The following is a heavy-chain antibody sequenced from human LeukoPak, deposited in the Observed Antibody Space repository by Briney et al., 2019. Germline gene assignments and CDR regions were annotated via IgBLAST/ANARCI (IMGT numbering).Heavy chain of an antibody. J-gene: IGHJ6*03. V-gene: IGHV4-39*07. CDR2: IYYSGST. Sequence: PSETLSLTCTVSGGSISSSSYYWGWIRQPPGKGLEWIGSIYYSGSTYYNPSLKSRVTISVDTSKNQFSLKLSSVTAADTAVYYCARARGDGYNFGRYYYYYMDVWGKGTTVTVSS. CDR3: ARARGDGYNFGRYYYYYMDV. CDR1: GGSISSSSYY. D-gene: IGHD5-24*01.